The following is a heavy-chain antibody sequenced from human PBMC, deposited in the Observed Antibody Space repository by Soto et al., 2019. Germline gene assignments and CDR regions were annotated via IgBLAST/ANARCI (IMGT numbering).Heavy chain of an antibody. J-gene: IGHJ4*02. CDR3: ARVEDYFDSSGYAH. CDR2: ISAYTGNI. Sequence: ASVKVSCKASGYSFSNYGVTWVRQAPGQGLEWMGWISAYTGNIIYAETFQGRVTMTTDTSTSTAYMEMRSLSSDDTAVYYCARVEDYFDSSGYAHWGQGTLVTVS. V-gene: IGHV1-18*04. D-gene: IGHD3-22*01. CDR1: GYSFSNYG.